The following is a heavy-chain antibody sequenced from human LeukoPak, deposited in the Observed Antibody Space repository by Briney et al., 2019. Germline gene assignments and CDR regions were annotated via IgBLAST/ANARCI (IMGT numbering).Heavy chain of an antibody. CDR1: GGSINNYY. Sequence: SETLSLTCTISGGSINNYYWSWIRQPPGEGLQWIGYIYYSGSTNYNPSLKSRVTISVDTSKNQFSLKLSSVTAADTAVYYCARGLRGYCGGDCYSDAFDIWGQGTMVTVSS. V-gene: IGHV4-59*01. J-gene: IGHJ3*02. D-gene: IGHD2-21*02. CDR3: ARGLRGYCGGDCYSDAFDI. CDR2: IYYSGST.